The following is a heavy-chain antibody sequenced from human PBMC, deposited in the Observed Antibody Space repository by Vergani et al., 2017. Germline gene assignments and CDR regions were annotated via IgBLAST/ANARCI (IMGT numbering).Heavy chain of an antibody. CDR1: SHTFQTYG. D-gene: IGHD3-10*01. V-gene: IGHV7-4-1*02. CDR2: INTNTGNP. J-gene: IGHJ4*02. Sequence: QVQLVQSGAELKKPGASVSVSCKGSSHTFQTYGISWVRQAPGQGLEWMGWINTNTGNPTYAQGFTGRFVFSLDTSVSTAYLQISSLKAEDTAVYYCAREEILWFGELSHFDYWGQGTLVTVSS. CDR3: AREEILWFGELSHFDY.